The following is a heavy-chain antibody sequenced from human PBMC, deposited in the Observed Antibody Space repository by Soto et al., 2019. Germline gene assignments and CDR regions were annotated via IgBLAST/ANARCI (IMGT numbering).Heavy chain of an antibody. CDR3: ASKDDHFEY. D-gene: IGHD2-15*01. Sequence: GASVKVSCKVSGYTLTELSIHWVRKAPGKGLEWMGGFDLGDDETIYAQKFQGRVTMTEDTSTDTAYMELSSLRSEDTAVYYCASKDDHFEYWGQGTQVTVSS. J-gene: IGHJ4*02. CDR1: GYTLTELS. CDR2: FDLGDDET. V-gene: IGHV1-24*01.